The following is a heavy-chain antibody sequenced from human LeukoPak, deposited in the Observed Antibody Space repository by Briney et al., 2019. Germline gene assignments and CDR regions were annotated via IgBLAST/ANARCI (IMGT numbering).Heavy chain of an antibody. CDR1: GASISTIISY. CDR2: IYYSGTT. CDR3: ARDQGAVAGIDP. D-gene: IGHD6-19*01. V-gene: IGHV4-39*07. Sequence: SQTLSLTCTVSGASISTIISYWGWIRQTPGKGLEWIGSIYYSGTTYYNPSLESRVTISIDTSKNQFSVKLTSVTAADTAVYYCARDQGAVAGIDPWGQGTLVTVSS. J-gene: IGHJ5*02.